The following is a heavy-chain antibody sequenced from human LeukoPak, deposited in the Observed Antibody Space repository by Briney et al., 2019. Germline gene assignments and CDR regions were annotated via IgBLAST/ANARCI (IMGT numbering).Heavy chain of an antibody. D-gene: IGHD1-26*01. Sequence: GGSLRLPCAASGFISSTYSMNWVRQAPGKGLEWVSYISSSGSTIYYADSVKGRFTISRDNANYSLSLQMNSLRAEDTAVYYCARGGLGSWTFDSWGRGTLVTVSS. V-gene: IGHV3-48*04. CDR3: ARGGLGSWTFDS. CDR2: ISSSGSTI. J-gene: IGHJ4*02. CDR1: GFISSTYS.